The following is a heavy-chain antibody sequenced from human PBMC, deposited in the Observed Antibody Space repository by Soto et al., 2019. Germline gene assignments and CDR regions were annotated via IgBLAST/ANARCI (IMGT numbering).Heavy chain of an antibody. CDR1: GLTFNRYW. J-gene: IGHJ5*02. CDR3: AREFCSGGNCYTYYFDP. V-gene: IGHV3-74*01. D-gene: IGHD2-15*01. Sequence: GGSLRLSCAASGLTFNRYWMRWVRHAPGKGLVWVSHINTDGSNTNYADSVKGRFTISRDNAKSTLFLQMNSLRDEDTAVYYCAREFCSGGNCYTYYFDPWGQGIPVTVSS. CDR2: INTDGSNT.